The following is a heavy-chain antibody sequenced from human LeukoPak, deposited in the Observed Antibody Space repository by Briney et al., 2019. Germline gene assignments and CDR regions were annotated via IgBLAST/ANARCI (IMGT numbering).Heavy chain of an antibody. V-gene: IGHV3-48*04. J-gene: IGHJ4*02. CDR2: INSVGSTI. Sequence: PGRSLRLSCAASGFTFSSYGMHWVRQAPGKGLEWVSYINSVGSTIYYADSVKGRFTISRDNAKNSLYLQMNSLRAEDTAVYYCARARAFSSGGCFDYWGQGTLVTVSS. CDR1: GFTFSSYG. D-gene: IGHD6-19*01. CDR3: ARARAFSSGGCFDY.